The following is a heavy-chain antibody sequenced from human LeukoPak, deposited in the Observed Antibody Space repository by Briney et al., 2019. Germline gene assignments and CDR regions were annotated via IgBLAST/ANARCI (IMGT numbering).Heavy chain of an antibody. Sequence: GSLRLSCAASGFTFSSYSMNWVRQPPGKGLEWIGEINHSGSTNYNPSLKSRVTISVDTSKNQFSLKLSSVTAADTAVYYCARRITMVRGGIDYWGQGTLVTVSS. J-gene: IGHJ4*02. D-gene: IGHD3-10*01. CDR2: INHSGST. V-gene: IGHV4-34*01. CDR1: GFTFSSYS. CDR3: ARRITMVRGGIDY.